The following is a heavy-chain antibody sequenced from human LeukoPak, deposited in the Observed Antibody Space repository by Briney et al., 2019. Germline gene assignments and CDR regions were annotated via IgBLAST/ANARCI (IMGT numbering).Heavy chain of an antibody. CDR3: ARAVAGRDAFDI. V-gene: IGHV3-7*01. J-gene: IGHJ3*02. CDR2: IKQDGSEK. D-gene: IGHD6-19*01. CDR1: GYPFSIYC. Sequence: PGVPLRLLCAPSGYPFSIYCMSGLRHAPGKGLECVANIKQDGSEKYYVDTVKGRFTISRDNAKNSLYLQMNSPRAEDTAVYYSARAVAGRDAFDIWGQGTMVTVSS.